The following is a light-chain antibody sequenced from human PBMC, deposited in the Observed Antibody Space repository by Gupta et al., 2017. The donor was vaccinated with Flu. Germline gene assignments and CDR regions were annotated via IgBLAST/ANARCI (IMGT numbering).Light chain of an antibody. V-gene: IGKV4-1*01. J-gene: IGKJ1*01. CDR2: LAS. CDR1: QSVLYSSNNKNY. CDR3: QQYHTTPRT. Sequence: DIVMTQSPDSLAVSLGERATINCKSSQSVLYSSNNKNYLAWYQQKPGQPPKLLIYLASTRESGVPDRFSSSGSGTDFTLTISSLQAEDVAVYYCQQYHTTPRTFGQGTKVEIK.